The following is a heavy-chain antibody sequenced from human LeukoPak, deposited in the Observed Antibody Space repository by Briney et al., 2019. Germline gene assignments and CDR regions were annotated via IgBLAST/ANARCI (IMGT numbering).Heavy chain of an antibody. CDR3: ARQNCTLTSCYDYYHYHMDV. V-gene: IGHV4-34*01. D-gene: IGHD2-2*01. J-gene: IGHJ6*03. Sequence: SETLSLTCAVYGGSFRGYYWSWIRQPPGKGLEWIGEINHSGSTNYNPSLKSRVTISVDTSKNQFPLKLSSVTAADTAVYYCARQNCTLTSCYDYYHYHMDVWGKGTAVTISS. CDR2: INHSGST. CDR1: GGSFRGYY.